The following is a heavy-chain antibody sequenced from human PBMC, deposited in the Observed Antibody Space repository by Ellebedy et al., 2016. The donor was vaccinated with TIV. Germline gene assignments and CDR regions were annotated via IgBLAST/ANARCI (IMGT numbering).Heavy chain of an antibody. V-gene: IGHV3-53*04. J-gene: IGHJ4*02. CDR2: IYSGGST. Sequence: PGGSLRLSCAASGFTVSSNYMSWVRQAPGKGLEWVSVIYSGGSTYSPDSVKGRFTISRHNSKTTLYLQMNSLRAEDTAVYYCARGDSGTPDYWGQGTLVTVSS. D-gene: IGHD4/OR15-4a*01. CDR3: ARGDSGTPDY. CDR1: GFTVSSNY.